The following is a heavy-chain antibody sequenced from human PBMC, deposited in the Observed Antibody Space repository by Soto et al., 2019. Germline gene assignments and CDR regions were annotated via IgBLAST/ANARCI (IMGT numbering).Heavy chain of an antibody. V-gene: IGHV1-69*13. CDR2: IIPIFGTA. Sequence: ASVKVSCKASGGTFSSYAISWVQQAPGQGLEWMGGIIPIFGTANNAQKFQGRVTITADESTSTAYMELSSLRSEDTAVYYCARVTTWFGETLISWFDPWGQGTLVTVSS. J-gene: IGHJ5*02. CDR3: ARVTTWFGETLISWFDP. D-gene: IGHD3-10*01. CDR1: GGTFSSYA.